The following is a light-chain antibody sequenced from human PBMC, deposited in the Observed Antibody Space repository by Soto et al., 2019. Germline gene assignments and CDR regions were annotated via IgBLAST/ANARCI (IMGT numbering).Light chain of an antibody. CDR1: QSLVYADGNTY. CDR2: KVF. V-gene: IGKV2-30*01. J-gene: IGKJ2*01. CDR3: MQTAHWPYT. Sequence: DVVMTQSPLSLPVTLGQSASISCTSSQSLVYADGNTYLNWLQQRPGQSPRRLIYKVFNRDSGVPDRFSGSASGSEFTLTISRVGVEDIGVYYCMQTAHWPYTFGRGTKVDIK.